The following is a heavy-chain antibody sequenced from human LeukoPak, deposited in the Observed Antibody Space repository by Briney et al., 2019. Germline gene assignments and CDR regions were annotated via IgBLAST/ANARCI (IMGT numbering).Heavy chain of an antibody. CDR3: ARGTGDSPHFAY. D-gene: IGHD7-27*01. J-gene: IGHJ4*02. CDR2: ISSSGSTI. CDR1: GFTFSSYE. V-gene: IGHV3-48*03. Sequence: HPGGSLRLSCAASGFTFSSYEMNWVRQAPGKGLEWVSYISSSGSTIYYADSVKGRFTISRDNAKNSLYLQMNSLRAEDTAVYYCARGTGDSPHFAYWGQGTLVTVSS.